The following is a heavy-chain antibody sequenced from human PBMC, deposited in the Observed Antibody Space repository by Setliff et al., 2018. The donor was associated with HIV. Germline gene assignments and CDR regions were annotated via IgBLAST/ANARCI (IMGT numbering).Heavy chain of an antibody. CDR3: ARQVTGNTKVRHFDY. CDR2: IYTSGST. D-gene: IGHD1-7*01. Sequence: SETLSLTCSVSGGSISSHYWTWIRQPAGKGLEWIGRIYTSGSTDYNPSLKSRVTMSVDTSKNQFSLKLSSVTAADTAVYYCARQVTGNTKVRHFDYWGQGTLVTVSS. CDR1: GGSISSHY. J-gene: IGHJ4*02. V-gene: IGHV4-4*07.